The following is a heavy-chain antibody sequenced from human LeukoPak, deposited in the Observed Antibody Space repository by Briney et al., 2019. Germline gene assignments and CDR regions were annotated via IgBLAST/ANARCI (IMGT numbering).Heavy chain of an antibody. Sequence: ASVKVSCKASGYTFTEYYMHWVRQAPGQGLEWMGWMNPNSGGTKYAQKFQGRVTMTRDASSSTAYMELRRLRSDDTAVYYCASPGVRSGSYLGGEFDYWGQGTLVTVSS. CDR2: MNPNSGGT. D-gene: IGHD1-26*01. J-gene: IGHJ4*02. V-gene: IGHV1-2*02. CDR1: GYTFTEYY. CDR3: ASPGVRSGSYLGGEFDY.